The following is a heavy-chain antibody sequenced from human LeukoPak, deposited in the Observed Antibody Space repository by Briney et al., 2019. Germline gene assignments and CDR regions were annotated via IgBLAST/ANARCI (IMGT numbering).Heavy chain of an antibody. CDR3: ARDRYYNILTGFRRSDGFDI. CDR2: ISAYNGNR. Sequence: ASVKVSCKASGYTFTRYGISWVRQAPGQGLEWMGWISAYNGNRNYVQKLQGRVTMTTDTSTNTAYMELRSLRSDDTAVYYCARDRYYNILTGFRRSDGFDIWGQGTMVTVSS. D-gene: IGHD3-9*01. CDR1: GYTFTRYG. J-gene: IGHJ3*02. V-gene: IGHV1-18*01.